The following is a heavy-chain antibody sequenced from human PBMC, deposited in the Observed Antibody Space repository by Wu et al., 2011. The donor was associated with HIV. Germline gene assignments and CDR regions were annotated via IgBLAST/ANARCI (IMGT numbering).Heavy chain of an antibody. D-gene: IGHD3-22*01. Sequence: QVQLVQSGAEVKKPGASVKVSCKTSGYTFTSFDINWVRQVTGQGLEWMGWMNPNSGNTGFAQEFQGRVTITRNTSINTAYMELSSLRSEDTAVYFCARGARWLRPPDPYYYYYYMDVWGKGTTVTVSS. CDR1: GYTFTSFD. J-gene: IGHJ6*03. CDR2: MNPNSGNT. CDR3: ARGARWLRPPDPYYYYYYMDV. V-gene: IGHV1-8*03.